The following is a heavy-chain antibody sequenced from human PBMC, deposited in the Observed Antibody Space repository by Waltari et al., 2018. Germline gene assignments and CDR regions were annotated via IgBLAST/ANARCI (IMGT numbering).Heavy chain of an antibody. D-gene: IGHD3-9*01. Sequence: QVQLQESGPGLVKPSQTLSLTCTVSGGSISSGSYYWSWIRQPAGKGLEWIGRIYTSGSTNYNPSLKSRVTISVDTSKNQFSLKLSSVTVADTAVYYCATNYDILTGYYDDYYYYMDVWGKGTTVTVSS. CDR3: ATNYDILTGYYDDYYYYMDV. V-gene: IGHV4-61*02. CDR2: IYTSGST. J-gene: IGHJ6*03. CDR1: GGSISSGSYY.